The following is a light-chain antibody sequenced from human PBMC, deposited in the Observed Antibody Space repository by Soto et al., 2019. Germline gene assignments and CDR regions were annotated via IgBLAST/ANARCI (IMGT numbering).Light chain of an antibody. V-gene: IGLV2-11*01. CDR2: DVS. CDR3: CSYAGRSVV. CDR1: SSNVGGYNY. J-gene: IGLJ2*01. Sequence: QSALTQPRSVSGSPGQSVTISCTGTSSNVGGYNYVSWYQQHPGKAPKVMIYDVSKRPSGVPDRFSGSKSGNTASLTISGLPAEDEADYYCCSYAGRSVVFGGGTKLTVL.